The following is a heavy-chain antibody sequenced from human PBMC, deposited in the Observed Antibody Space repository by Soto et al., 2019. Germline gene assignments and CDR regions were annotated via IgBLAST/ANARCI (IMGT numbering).Heavy chain of an antibody. CDR2: ILPIFGTP. CDR1: GGTFSNSA. V-gene: IGHV1-69*13. CDR3: ARGLSYYDFWSGYSRGIMDV. D-gene: IGHD3-3*01. Sequence: SVKVSCKASGGTFSNSAIIWVRQAPGQGLEWMGGILPIFGTPNYAQKFQGRLTISADEFSSTAYMELNILRSEDTAVYYCARGLSYYDFWSGYSRGIMDVWGQGTTVTVSS. J-gene: IGHJ6*02.